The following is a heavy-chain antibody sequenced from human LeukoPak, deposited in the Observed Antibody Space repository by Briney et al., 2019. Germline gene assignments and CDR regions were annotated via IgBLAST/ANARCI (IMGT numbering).Heavy chain of an antibody. J-gene: IGHJ4*02. CDR3: ASPQRVSSGWRDFDY. Sequence: SETLSLTCSVSGYSISSGFYWGWIRQPPGEGLEWIGGIYHSGSTYYNPSLKSRVTISVDTSKNQFSLKLSSVTAADTAVYYCASPQRVSSGWRDFDYWGQRTLVTVSS. V-gene: IGHV4-38-2*02. CDR1: GYSISSGFY. CDR2: IYHSGST. D-gene: IGHD6-19*01.